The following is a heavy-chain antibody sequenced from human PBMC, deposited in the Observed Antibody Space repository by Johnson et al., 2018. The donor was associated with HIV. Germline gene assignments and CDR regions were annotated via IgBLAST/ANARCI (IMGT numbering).Heavy chain of an antibody. CDR1: GFTFSSYA. J-gene: IGHJ3*02. Sequence: QVQLVESGGGLIQPGGSLRLSCAASGFTFSSYAMHWVRQAPGKGLEWVAVISYDGSNKYYADSVKGRFTISTDNSKNTLYLQMNSLRAEDTAVYYCARDQGWELLNDAFDIWGQGTMVTVSS. CDR2: ISYDGSNK. V-gene: IGHV3-30*04. D-gene: IGHD1-26*01. CDR3: ARDQGWELLNDAFDI.